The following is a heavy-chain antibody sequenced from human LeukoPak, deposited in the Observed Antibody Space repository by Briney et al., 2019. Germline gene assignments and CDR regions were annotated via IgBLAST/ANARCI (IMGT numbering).Heavy chain of an antibody. J-gene: IGHJ3*02. CDR2: FNPAGGRT. CDR1: ANTLTDFY. Sequence: GASVKVSCKASANTLTDFYMHWVRQAPGQGLEWMGIFNPAGGRTSFAQKFQGRVTMTEDTSTDTAYMELSSLRSEDTAVYYCATLTGDVDIWGQGTMVTVSS. D-gene: IGHD7-27*01. CDR3: ATLTGDVDI. V-gene: IGHV1-46*01.